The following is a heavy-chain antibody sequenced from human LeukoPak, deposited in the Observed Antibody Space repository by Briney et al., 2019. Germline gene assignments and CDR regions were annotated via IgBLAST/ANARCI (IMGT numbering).Heavy chain of an antibody. V-gene: IGHV1-2*02. J-gene: IGHJ4*02. Sequence: SVKVSCKASGYTFTGYYMHWVRQAPGRGLEWMGWINPNSGGTNYAQKFQGRVTMTRDTSISTAYMELSRLRSDNTAVYFCARDRGGNYYHFDYWGQGTLVTVSS. CDR2: INPNSGGT. D-gene: IGHD1-26*01. CDR3: ARDRGGNYYHFDY. CDR1: GYTFTGYY.